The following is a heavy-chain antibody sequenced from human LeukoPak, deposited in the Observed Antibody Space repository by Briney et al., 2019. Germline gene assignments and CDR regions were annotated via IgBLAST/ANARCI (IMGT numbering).Heavy chain of an antibody. D-gene: IGHD3-3*01. J-gene: IGHJ4*02. Sequence: GASVKVSCKASGYTFTGYYMHWVRQAPGQGLEWMGWISAYNGNTNYAQKLQGRVTMTTDTSTSTAYMELRSLRSDDTAVYYCARDGDDFWSGPYYFDYWGQGTLVTVSS. CDR1: GYTFTGYY. V-gene: IGHV1-18*04. CDR3: ARDGDDFWSGPYYFDY. CDR2: ISAYNGNT.